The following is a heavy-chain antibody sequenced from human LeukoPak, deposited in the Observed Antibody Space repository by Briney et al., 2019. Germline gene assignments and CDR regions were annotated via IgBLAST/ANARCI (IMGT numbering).Heavy chain of an antibody. Sequence: ASVKVSCKLSGYTLTELSIHWVRQAPGKGLEWMGGFDREDGETIYAQKFQGRVTMTEDTSTDTAYMELSSLRAEDTAVYYCATVSPKIETNTFDVWGQGTMVTVSS. CDR2: FDREDGET. CDR3: ATVSPKIETNTFDV. CDR1: GYTLTELS. J-gene: IGHJ3*01. V-gene: IGHV1-24*01.